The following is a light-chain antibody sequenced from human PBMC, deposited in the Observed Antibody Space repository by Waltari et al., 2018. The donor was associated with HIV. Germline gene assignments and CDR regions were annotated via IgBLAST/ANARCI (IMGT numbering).Light chain of an antibody. CDR1: QIIDNW. CDR3: QQYNSHSYA. J-gene: IGKJ2*01. CDR2: KAS. V-gene: IGKV1-5*03. Sequence: DVQMTQAPSTMSAGVGDKVTITCRARQIIDNWLAWYQQKPGKSPKLLIYKASYLESGVPSRFSGSVSGADFTLIIDGLHPDDFATYYCQQYNSHSYAFGQGTKVDVK.